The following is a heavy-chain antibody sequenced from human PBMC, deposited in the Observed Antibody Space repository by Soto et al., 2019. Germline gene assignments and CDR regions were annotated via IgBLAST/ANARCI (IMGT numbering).Heavy chain of an antibody. J-gene: IGHJ4*02. V-gene: IGHV2-5*02. D-gene: IGHD3-16*01. CDR2: IYWDDDK. Sequence: QITLKESGPTLVKPTQTLTLTCTFSVFSLRSSGMGVGWIRQPPGKALEWLALIYWDDDKFYSPSLKSRLNLAKDTSKNQVVLPMTNVDPVDTGTYYCAHTGPVGVNSLGYWGQGTLVTVSS. CDR3: AHTGPVGVNSLGY. CDR1: VFSLRSSGMG.